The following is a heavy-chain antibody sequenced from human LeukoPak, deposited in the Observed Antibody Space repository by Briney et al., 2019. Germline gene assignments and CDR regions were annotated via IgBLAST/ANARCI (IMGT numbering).Heavy chain of an antibody. J-gene: IGHJ4*02. V-gene: IGHV4-59*01. Sequence: SETLSLTCKVSGASISSYYWSWIRQPPGKGLEWIGYIYYSGSTNYNPSLKSRVTISVDTSKNQFSLKLSSVTAADTAVYYCARVRLRGPSPDEFDYWGQGTLVTVSS. D-gene: IGHD3-16*01. CDR2: IYYSGST. CDR3: ARVRLRGPSPDEFDY. CDR1: GASISSYY.